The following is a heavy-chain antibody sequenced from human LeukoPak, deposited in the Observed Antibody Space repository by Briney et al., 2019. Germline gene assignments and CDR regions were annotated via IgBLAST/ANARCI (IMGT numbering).Heavy chain of an antibody. J-gene: IGHJ4*02. Sequence: GGSLRLSCAASGFTFSSYSMNWVRQAPGKGLEWVSSISSSSSYIYYADSVKGRFTISRDNAKNSLYLQMNSLRAEDTAVYYCARETKYYYDSSGYYYFDYWGQGTLVTVSS. CDR1: GFTFSSYS. D-gene: IGHD3-22*01. CDR3: ARETKYYYDSSGYYYFDY. CDR2: ISSSSSYI. V-gene: IGHV3-21*01.